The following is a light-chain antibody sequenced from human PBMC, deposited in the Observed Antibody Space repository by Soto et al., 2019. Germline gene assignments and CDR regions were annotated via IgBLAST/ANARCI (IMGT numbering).Light chain of an antibody. CDR1: QSISSH. J-gene: IGKJ4*01. V-gene: IGKV3-11*01. Sequence: EIVLTQSSATLSLSPGERATLSCRASQSISSHLAWYQQKPGQAPRLLIYGASNRATGIPARFSGSGSGTDFTLTISSLEPEDFAVYYCQQRINWPLTFSGGTKVEIK. CDR2: GAS. CDR3: QQRINWPLT.